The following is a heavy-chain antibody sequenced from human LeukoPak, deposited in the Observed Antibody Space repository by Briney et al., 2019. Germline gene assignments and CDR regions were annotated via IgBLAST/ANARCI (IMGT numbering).Heavy chain of an antibody. J-gene: IGHJ3*01. CDR3: ARDMSTRVTPISYAFDV. V-gene: IGHV1-69*04. CDR1: GGTFSSYA. CDR2: IIPILGIA. Sequence: SVKVSCKASGGTFSSYAISWVRQAPGQGLEWMGRIIPILGIANYAQKFQGRVTITADKSTSTAYMELSSLRSEDTAVYYCARDMSTRVTPISYAFDVWGQGTMVTVSS. D-gene: IGHD4-23*01.